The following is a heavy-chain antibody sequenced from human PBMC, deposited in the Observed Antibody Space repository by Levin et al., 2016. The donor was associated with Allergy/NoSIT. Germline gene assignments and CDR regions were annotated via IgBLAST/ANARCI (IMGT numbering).Heavy chain of an antibody. CDR3: AFTDVVPAAIPDAGYYGMDV. V-gene: IGHV1-46*01. CDR2: INPSGGST. CDR1: GYTFTSYY. J-gene: IGHJ6*02. Sequence: ASVKVSCKASGYTFTSYYMHWVRQAPGQGLEWMGIINPSGGSTSYAQKFQGRVTMTRDTSISTAYMELSRLRSDDTAVYYCAFTDVVPAAIPDAGYYGMDVWGQGTTVTVSS. D-gene: IGHD2-2*02.